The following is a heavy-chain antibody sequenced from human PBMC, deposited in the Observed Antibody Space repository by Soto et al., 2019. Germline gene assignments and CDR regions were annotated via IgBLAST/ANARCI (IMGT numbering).Heavy chain of an antibody. V-gene: IGHV3-30*18. Sequence: QVQLVESGGGVVQPGRSLRLSCAASGFTFSNYGMHWVRQAPGKGLEWVTVISHDGSKKYYTSSVKGRFTITRDNSKNPLYLQMNSLRADATALYYCANIGPGGLKNYFDYWGQGILVTVSS. D-gene: IGHD3-16*01. CDR2: ISHDGSKK. CDR1: GFTFSNYG. J-gene: IGHJ4*02. CDR3: ANIGPGGLKNYFDY.